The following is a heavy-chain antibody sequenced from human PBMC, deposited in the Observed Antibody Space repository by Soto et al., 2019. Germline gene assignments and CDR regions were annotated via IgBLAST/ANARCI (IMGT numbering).Heavy chain of an antibody. Sequence: PSETLSLTCTVSGASISSNTYYWAWIRRPPGKGLECIGSIYYDGSTYYNPSLKSRLTISVDTSKNQFSLKLSSVTAADTAVYYCASALYLYFSGGSCPARDYYGMDVWGQGTTVTVSS. CDR3: ASALYLYFSGGSCPARDYYGMDV. V-gene: IGHV4-39*01. CDR2: IYYDGST. CDR1: GASISSNTYY. D-gene: IGHD2-15*01. J-gene: IGHJ6*02.